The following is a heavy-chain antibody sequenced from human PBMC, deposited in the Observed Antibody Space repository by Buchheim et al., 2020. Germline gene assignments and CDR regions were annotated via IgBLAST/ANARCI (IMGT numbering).Heavy chain of an antibody. V-gene: IGHV3-48*03. Sequence: EVQLVESGGGLVQPGGSLRLPCAASGFTFNNFDMNWVRQAPGKGLEWISYISGSGTTIYYADSVKGRFTISGDNAKNSLYLQMNSLRAEDTAVYYCARGTYNYAFWGQGTL. J-gene: IGHJ4*02. D-gene: IGHD3-16*01. CDR1: GFTFNNFD. CDR3: ARGTYNYAF. CDR2: ISGSGTTI.